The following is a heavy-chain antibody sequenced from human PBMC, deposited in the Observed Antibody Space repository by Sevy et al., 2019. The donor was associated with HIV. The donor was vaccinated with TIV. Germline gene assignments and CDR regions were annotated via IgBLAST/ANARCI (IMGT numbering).Heavy chain of an antibody. Sequence: GGSLRLSCAASGLTFTTNAMSWVRQAPGKGLEWVAGITSGGATYYADSVKGRLTVSTDNSKNTPYHQLISRRADDTAVFYCGGGDTPKITDLDYWGQGTLVTVSS. V-gene: IGHV3-23*01. CDR3: GGGDTPKITDLDY. D-gene: IGHD3-16*01. J-gene: IGHJ4*02. CDR1: GLTFTTNA. CDR2: ITSGGAT.